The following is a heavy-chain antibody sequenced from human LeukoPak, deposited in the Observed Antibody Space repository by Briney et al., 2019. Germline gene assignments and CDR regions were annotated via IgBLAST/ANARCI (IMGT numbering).Heavy chain of an antibody. CDR2: IYYSGST. CDR3: ARNYGSGTVYYYYYMDV. Sequence: PSETLSLTCTVSGGSISSSSYYWGWIRQPPGKGLEWIGSIYYSGSTYYNPSLKSRVTISVDTSKNQFSLKLSSVTAADTAVYYCARNYGSGTVYYYYYMDVWGKGTTVTISS. CDR1: GGSISSSSYY. J-gene: IGHJ6*03. V-gene: IGHV4-39*07. D-gene: IGHD3-10*01.